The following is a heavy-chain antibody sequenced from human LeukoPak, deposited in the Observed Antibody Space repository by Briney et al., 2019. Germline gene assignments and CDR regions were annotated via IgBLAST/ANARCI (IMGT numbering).Heavy chain of an antibody. J-gene: IGHJ4*02. CDR1: GFTFSSFV. CDR3: AKCTRGWFEDY. CDR2: ISDRGDST. Sequence: PGGSLRLSCAASGFTFSSFVMNWVRQAPGKGLEWVSTISDRGDSTYYADSVKGRFTISRDNSKNTLYLQMSSLRAEDTAVYYCAKCTRGWFEDYWGQGTLVTVSS. D-gene: IGHD6-19*01. V-gene: IGHV3-23*01.